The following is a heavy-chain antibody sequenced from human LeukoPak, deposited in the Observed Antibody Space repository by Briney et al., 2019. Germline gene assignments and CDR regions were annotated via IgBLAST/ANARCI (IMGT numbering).Heavy chain of an antibody. Sequence: SETLSLTCTVSGGSISNYYWSWIRQPPGKGLEWIGCIYYSGSTSYNPSLNSRVTISVDTSKNQFSLKMSSVTAADTAVYYCARGGPYSSSLITGDYLGQGTLVTVSS. CDR2: IYYSGST. V-gene: IGHV4-59*01. D-gene: IGHD6-13*01. J-gene: IGHJ4*02. CDR1: GGSISNYY. CDR3: ARGGPYSSSLITGDY.